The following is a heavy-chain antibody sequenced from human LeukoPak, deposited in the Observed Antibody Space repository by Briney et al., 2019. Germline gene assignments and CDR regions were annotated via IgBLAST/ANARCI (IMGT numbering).Heavy chain of an antibody. CDR3: ARAPLPARGSRRNDAFDI. CDR2: IIPIFGTA. J-gene: IGHJ3*02. D-gene: IGHD1-26*01. CDR1: GGTFSSYA. Sequence: ASVKVSCKASGGTFSSYAISWVRQAPGQGLEWMGGIIPIFGTANYAQKFQGRVTITADESTSTAYMELSSLRSEDTAVYYCARAPLPARGSRRNDAFDIWGQGTMVTVSS. V-gene: IGHV1-69*13.